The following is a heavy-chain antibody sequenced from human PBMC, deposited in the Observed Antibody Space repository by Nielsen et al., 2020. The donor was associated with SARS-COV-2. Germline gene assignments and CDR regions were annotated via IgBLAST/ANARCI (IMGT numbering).Heavy chain of an antibody. CDR1: GGSISSGGYY. CDR3: ARVKVVVAATGSGLGMDV. V-gene: IGHV4-61*02. J-gene: IGHJ6*02. D-gene: IGHD2-15*01. CDR2: IYATGNT. Sequence: SETLSLTCTVSGGSISSGGYYWSWIRQPAGKGLEWIGRIYATGNTNYNPSLKSRVTISVDRSKNQFSLKLRFVTAADTAVYYCARVKVVVAATGSGLGMDVWGQGTTVTVSS.